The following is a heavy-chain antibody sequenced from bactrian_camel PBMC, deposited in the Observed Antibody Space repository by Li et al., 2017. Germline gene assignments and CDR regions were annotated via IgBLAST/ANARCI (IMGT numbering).Heavy chain of an antibody. CDR2: ITGDGTYT. Sequence: HVQLVESGGDVVKPGGSLRLSCAASGFTFSSYYMTWIRQAPGKGLEWVSSITGDGTYTYYSDSVKGRFTISRDNAENTLYLQMNNLKPEDTAVYYCAANDAPYGGRVTLLSGSYNYWGQGTQVTVS. V-gene: IGHV3-2*01. D-gene: IGHD6*01. J-gene: IGHJ4*01. CDR1: GFTFSSYY. CDR3: AANDAPYGGRVTLLSGSYNY.